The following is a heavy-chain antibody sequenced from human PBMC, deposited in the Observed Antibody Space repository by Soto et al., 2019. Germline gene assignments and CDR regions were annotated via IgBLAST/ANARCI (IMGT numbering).Heavy chain of an antibody. J-gene: IGHJ4*02. CDR1: GFVFSDYG. V-gene: IGHV3-33*01. CDR3: ARDGYGPGGYHKYFDY. Sequence: QVQLVESGGGVVQPGRSLRLSCAASGFVFSDYGMHWVRQVPGKGLEWVAVLWYDGVNEYYADSVKGRFTISRDNSRNTLYLQMNSLRVDDTAIYYCARDGYGPGGYHKYFDYWGQGSLVTVSS. CDR2: LWYDGVNE. D-gene: IGHD3-10*01.